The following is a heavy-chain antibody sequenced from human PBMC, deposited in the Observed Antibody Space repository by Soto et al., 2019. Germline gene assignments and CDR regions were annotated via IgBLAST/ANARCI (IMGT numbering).Heavy chain of an antibody. CDR2: ISASSTTI. V-gene: IGHV3-11*01. CDR3: ARDIRGAN. J-gene: IGHJ4*02. Sequence: QVQLVESGGGLVKIGGSLRLSCAASGFTLSDHYMTWVRQVPGKGLEWVSYISASSTTIYYADSVKGRFTISRDNAKNSLFLQMNSMRAEDTAVYYCARDIRGANWGQGTLVTVSS. CDR1: GFTLSDHY.